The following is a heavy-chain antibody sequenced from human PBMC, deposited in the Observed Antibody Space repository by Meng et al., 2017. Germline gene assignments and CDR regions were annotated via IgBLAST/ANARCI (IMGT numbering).Heavy chain of an antibody. Sequence: QVQLQEPGPGRVKPSGTLSLTCAVSGGSSSSSNWWSWVRQPPGKGLEWIVEIYHSGSTNYNPSLKSRVTISVDKSKNQFSLKLSSVTAADTAVYYCARDRGAVAGTNFDYWGQGTLVTVSS. V-gene: IGHV4-4*02. D-gene: IGHD6-19*01. J-gene: IGHJ4*02. CDR1: GGSSSSSNW. CDR2: IYHSGST. CDR3: ARDRGAVAGTNFDY.